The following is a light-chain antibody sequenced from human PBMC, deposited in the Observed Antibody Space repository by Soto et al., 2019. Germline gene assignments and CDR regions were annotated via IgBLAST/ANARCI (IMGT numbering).Light chain of an antibody. Sequence: EIVLTQSPGTLSLSPGERATLSCRASQSVSSSYLAWYQQKPGQAPRLLIYGASSRATAIPDRFSGSGSGTDFTLTISRLEPEDFSVYYCQQRDKWPITFGQGTRLEIK. V-gene: IGKV3D-20*02. CDR2: GAS. CDR3: QQRDKWPIT. J-gene: IGKJ5*01. CDR1: QSVSSSY.